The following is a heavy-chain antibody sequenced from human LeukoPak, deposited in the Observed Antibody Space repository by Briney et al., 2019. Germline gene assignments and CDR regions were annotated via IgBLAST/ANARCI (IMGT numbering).Heavy chain of an antibody. D-gene: IGHD6-19*01. CDR3: ARGGSSGWYGGGAFDI. J-gene: IGHJ3*02. V-gene: IGHV3-53*01. CDR1: GFTVSSNY. CDR2: IYSGGST. Sequence: QPGGSLRLSCAASGFTVSSNYMSWVRQAPGKGLEWVSVIYSGGSTYYADSVKGRFTISRDNSKNTLYLQMNSLRAEDTAVYYCARGGSSGWYGGGAFDIWGQGTMVTVSS.